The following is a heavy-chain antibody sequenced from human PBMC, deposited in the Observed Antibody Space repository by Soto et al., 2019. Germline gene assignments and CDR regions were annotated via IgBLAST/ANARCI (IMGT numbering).Heavy chain of an antibody. V-gene: IGHV1-69*01. J-gene: IGHJ6*02. Sequence: QVQLVQSGAEVKKPGASVKVSCKASGYTFTSYDINWVRQATGQGLEWMGGIIPIFGTANYAQKFQGRVTITADESTSTAYMELSSLRSEDTAVYYCARQYCSSTSCYTGMDVWGQGTTVTVSS. CDR3: ARQYCSSTSCYTGMDV. D-gene: IGHD2-2*02. CDR1: GYTFTSYD. CDR2: IIPIFGTA.